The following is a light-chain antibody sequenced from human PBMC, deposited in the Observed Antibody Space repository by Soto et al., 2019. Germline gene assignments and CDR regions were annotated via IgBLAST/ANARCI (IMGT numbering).Light chain of an antibody. CDR3: QHPYSNPQT. Sequence: DIQMTQAPSSLSASVGDRVTITCRASQSISTYLNWYQQKPGKAPKLLILVASTLPSGVPSRFSGSGSGTDFTLTISRLQPADFATHSCQHPYSNPQTFAQGTKLDIK. V-gene: IGKV1-39*01. CDR1: QSISTY. J-gene: IGKJ1*01. CDR2: VAS.